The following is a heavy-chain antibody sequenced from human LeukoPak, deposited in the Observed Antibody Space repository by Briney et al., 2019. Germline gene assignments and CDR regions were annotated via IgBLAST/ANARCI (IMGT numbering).Heavy chain of an antibody. CDR3: ARGGIAVAGNNWFDP. D-gene: IGHD6-19*01. CDR2: TYYRSKWYN. Sequence: SQTLSLTCAISGDSVSINSAAWNWIRQSPSRGLEWLGRTYYRSKWYNDYAVSVKSRITINPDTSKNQFSLQLNSVTPEDTAVYYCARGGIAVAGNNWFDPWGQGTLVTVSS. V-gene: IGHV6-1*01. CDR1: GDSVSINSAA. J-gene: IGHJ5*02.